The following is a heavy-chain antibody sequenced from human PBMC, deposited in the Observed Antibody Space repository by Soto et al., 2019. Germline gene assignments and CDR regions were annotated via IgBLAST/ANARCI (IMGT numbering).Heavy chain of an antibody. CDR2: IKNKANSYTT. J-gene: IGHJ4*02. CDR3: VRVRLGVPTRYLDH. CDR1: GFTFSDHY. V-gene: IGHV3-72*01. D-gene: IGHD1-1*01. Sequence: PGGSLRLSCAASGFTFSDHYMDWVRQAPGKGLEWVGRIKNKANSYTTQYAASVEGRFTISRDDSKNSLILQMNSLKSDDTAVYYCVRVRLGVPTRYLDHWGQGTLVTVAS.